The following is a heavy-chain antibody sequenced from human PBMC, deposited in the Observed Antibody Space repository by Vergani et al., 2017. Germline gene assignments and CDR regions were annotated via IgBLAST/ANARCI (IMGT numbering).Heavy chain of an antibody. J-gene: IGHJ6*02. CDR1: GGTFSSYT. CDR3: AREQEGYCSGGGCSYYYYGMDV. Sequence: QVQLVQSGAEVKKPGSSVKVSCKASGGTFSSYTISWVRQAPGQGLEWMGRIIPILGIATYAQKFQGRVTITADKSTSTAYMELSSLRSEDTAVYYCAREQEGYCSGGGCSYYYYGMDVWGQGTTVTVSS. CDR2: IIPILGIA. D-gene: IGHD2-15*01. V-gene: IGHV1-69*08.